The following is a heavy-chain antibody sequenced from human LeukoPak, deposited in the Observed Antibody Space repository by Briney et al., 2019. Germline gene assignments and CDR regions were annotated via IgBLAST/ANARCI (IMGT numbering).Heavy chain of an antibody. CDR2: ISGSGGST. Sequence: GGSLRLSCAASGFTFSSYAMSWVRQAPGKGLEWVSAISGSGGSTYYANSVKGRFTISRDNSKNTLYLQMNSLRAEDTAVYYCASPPEYGSGSFDAFDIWGQGTMVTVSS. J-gene: IGHJ3*02. D-gene: IGHD3-10*01. CDR1: GFTFSSYA. CDR3: ASPPEYGSGSFDAFDI. V-gene: IGHV3-23*01.